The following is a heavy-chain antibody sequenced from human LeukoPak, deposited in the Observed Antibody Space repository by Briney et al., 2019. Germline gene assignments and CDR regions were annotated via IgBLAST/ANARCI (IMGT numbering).Heavy chain of an antibody. CDR1: GYTFTSYD. Sequence: ASVKVSCKASGYTFTSYDINWVRQATGQGLEWMGWMNPNSGNTGYAQKLQGRVTMTTDTSTSTAYMELRSLRSDDTAVYYCARGAFEWELLPLDYWGQGTLVTVSS. D-gene: IGHD1-26*01. CDR3: ARGAFEWELLPLDY. V-gene: IGHV1-8*01. CDR2: MNPNSGNT. J-gene: IGHJ4*02.